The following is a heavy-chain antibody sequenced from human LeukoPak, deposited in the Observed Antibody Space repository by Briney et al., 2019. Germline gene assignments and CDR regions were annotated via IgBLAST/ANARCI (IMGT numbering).Heavy chain of an antibody. V-gene: IGHV1-2*02. J-gene: IGHJ4*02. D-gene: IGHD2-8*01. CDR1: GYTFTDSF. CDR2: INTDSGAT. Sequence: ASVKVSCKASGYTFTDSFMHWVRQAPGQGLEWMGWINTDSGATKYAQKFQGRVTVTRDMSIGTAFMELSSLRSDDTAVYYCARGPIWPNYYIDYWGQGTLVTVSS. CDR3: ARGPIWPNYYIDY.